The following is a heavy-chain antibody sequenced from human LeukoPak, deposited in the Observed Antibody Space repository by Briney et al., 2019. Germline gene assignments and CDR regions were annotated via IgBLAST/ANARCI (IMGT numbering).Heavy chain of an antibody. J-gene: IGHJ4*02. V-gene: IGHV3-23*01. CDR2: ISGSGDNT. CDR3: AKPEYSSSWPNYFFDS. CDR1: GFTFSSYA. Sequence: PGGSLRLSCAASGFTFSSYAMSWVRQAPGKGLEWVSVISGSGDNTYYADSVKGRFTISRDNSKNTQYLQMNSLRAEDTAVYYCAKPEYSSSWPNYFFDSWGQGTLVTVSS. D-gene: IGHD6-13*01.